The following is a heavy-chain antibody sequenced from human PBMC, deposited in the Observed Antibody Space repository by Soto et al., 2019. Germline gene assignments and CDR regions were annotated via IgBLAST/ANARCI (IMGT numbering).Heavy chain of an antibody. V-gene: IGHV3-21*01. CDR3: ARGSGLPDY. D-gene: IGHD3-3*01. Sequence: GGSLRLSCASSGFTFSSYGMNWFRQAPGQGLEWVSSISRSSYIYQADSLKGRLTISRDNAKNSLYLQMNSLRPDDTAVYYCARGSGLPDYWGQGALVTVSS. CDR1: GFTFSSYG. J-gene: IGHJ4*02. CDR2: ISRSSYI.